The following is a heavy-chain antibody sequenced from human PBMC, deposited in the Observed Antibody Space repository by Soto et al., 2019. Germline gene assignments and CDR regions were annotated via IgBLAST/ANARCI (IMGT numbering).Heavy chain of an antibody. J-gene: IGHJ4*02. D-gene: IGHD1-26*01. Sequence: PSETLSLTCTVSGGSISSYYWSWIRQPPGKGLEWIGYIYYSGSTNYNPSLKSRVTISVDTSKNQFSLKLSSVTAADTAVYYCARVPSGSYQHFDYWGQGTLVTRLL. CDR2: IYYSGST. CDR3: ARVPSGSYQHFDY. CDR1: GGSISSYY. V-gene: IGHV4-59*01.